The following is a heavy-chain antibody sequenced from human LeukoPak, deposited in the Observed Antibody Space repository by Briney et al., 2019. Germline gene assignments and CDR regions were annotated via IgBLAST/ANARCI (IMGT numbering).Heavy chain of an antibody. CDR2: IYYSGST. D-gene: IGHD7-27*01. CDR1: GFTFSSYA. J-gene: IGHJ3*02. V-gene: IGHV4-30-4*08. Sequence: LRLSCAASGFTFSSYAMSWVRQAPGKGLEWIGYIYYSGSTYYNPSLKSRVTISVDTSKNQFSLKLSSVTAADTAVYYCARAWGSGAFDIWGQGTMVTVSS. CDR3: ARAWGSGAFDI.